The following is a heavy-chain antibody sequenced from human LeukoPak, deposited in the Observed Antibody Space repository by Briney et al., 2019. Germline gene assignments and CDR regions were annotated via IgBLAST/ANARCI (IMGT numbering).Heavy chain of an antibody. CDR2: ISSSGSTI. CDR1: GFTFSSYE. J-gene: IGHJ3*02. CDR3: ARTVTYAFDI. D-gene: IGHD4-17*01. Sequence: GGSLRLSCAASGFTFSSYEMNWVRQAPGKGLEWVSYISSSGSTIYYADSVKGRFTISRDNAKNSLYLQMNSLRAEDTAVYYCARTVTYAFDIWGQGTMVTVSS. V-gene: IGHV3-48*03.